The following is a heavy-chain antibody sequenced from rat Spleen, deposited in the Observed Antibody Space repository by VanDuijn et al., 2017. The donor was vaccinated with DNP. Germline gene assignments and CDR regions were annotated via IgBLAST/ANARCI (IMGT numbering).Heavy chain of an antibody. V-gene: IGHV3-1*01. D-gene: IGHD1-1*01. CDR1: GYSITSNY. CDR3: ARWVRYFDT. Sequence: EVQLQESGPGLVKPLQSLSLTCSVTGYSITSNYWGWIRKFPGNKMEWMGYISYSGSIRYNPSLTGRVSITRDTSTNQFFLQLNSVTTEDTATYYCARWVRYFDTWGQGVMVTVSS. J-gene: IGHJ2*01. CDR2: ISYSGSI.